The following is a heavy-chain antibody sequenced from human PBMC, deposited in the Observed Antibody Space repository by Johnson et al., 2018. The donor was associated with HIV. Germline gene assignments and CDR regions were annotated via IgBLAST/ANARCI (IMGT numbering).Heavy chain of an antibody. CDR3: ARPSVITTLTTTPWAFDI. CDR1: GFTFSSYG. CDR2: IRYDGSNK. Sequence: QMLLVESGGGVVQPGRSLRLSCAASGFTFSSYGMHWVRQAPGKGLAWVAVIRYDGSNKYYADSGKGRFTISRDNSKNTLYLQMNSLRAEDTAIYYCARPSVITTLTTTPWAFDIWGQGTMVTVSS. D-gene: IGHD4-17*01. J-gene: IGHJ3*02. V-gene: IGHV3-30*19.